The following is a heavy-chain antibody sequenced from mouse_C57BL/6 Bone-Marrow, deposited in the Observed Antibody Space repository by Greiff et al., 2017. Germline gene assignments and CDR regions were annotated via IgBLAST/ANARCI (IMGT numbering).Heavy chain of an antibody. D-gene: IGHD2-5*01. Sequence: DVKLVESGGGLVKPGGSLKLSCAASGFTFSSYTMSWVRQTPEKRLEWVATISGGGGNTYYPDSVKGRFTISRDNAKNTLYLQMSRLRSEDTALYYCARPYYSNYGFAYWGQGTLVTVSA. CDR2: ISGGGGNT. J-gene: IGHJ3*01. CDR1: GFTFSSYT. V-gene: IGHV5-9*01. CDR3: ARPYYSNYGFAY.